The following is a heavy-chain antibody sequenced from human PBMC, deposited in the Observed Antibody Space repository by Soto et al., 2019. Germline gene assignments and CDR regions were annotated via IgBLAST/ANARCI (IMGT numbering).Heavy chain of an antibody. CDR1: GNTFTSYY. V-gene: IGHV1-46*01. CDR3: ARDHGIRRQLGHYYYGMDV. CDR2: INPSGGST. J-gene: IGHJ6*02. D-gene: IGHD6-13*01. Sequence: ASVKVSCKASGNTFTSYYMHWVRQAPGQGLEWMGIINPSGGSTSYAQKFQGRVTMTRDTSTSTVYMELSSLRSEDTAVYYCARDHGIRRQLGHYYYGMDVWGQGTTVTVSS.